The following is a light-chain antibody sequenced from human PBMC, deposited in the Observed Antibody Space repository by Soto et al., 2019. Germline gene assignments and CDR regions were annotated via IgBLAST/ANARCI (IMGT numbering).Light chain of an antibody. CDR1: QIINTW. CDR3: QQYETYSGT. Sequence: DIQMTQSPSTLSASVGDRVTITCRASQIINTWLAWYQQKPGKAPKLLIYRASNLVSGVPSRFSGIGSGTEFTLTISSLQPDDFSIYYCQQYETYSGTFGPGTKVDL. CDR2: RAS. J-gene: IGKJ3*01. V-gene: IGKV1-5*03.